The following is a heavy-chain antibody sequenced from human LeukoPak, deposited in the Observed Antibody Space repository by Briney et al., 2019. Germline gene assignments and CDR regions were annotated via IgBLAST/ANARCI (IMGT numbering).Heavy chain of an antibody. CDR1: GGTFSSYA. V-gene: IGHV1-69*05. Sequence: ASVKVSCKASGGTFSSYAISWVRQAPGQGLEWMGRIIPIFGTANYAQKFQGRVTITTDESTSTAYMELSSLRSEDTAVYYCAVYSSDWYGENYYFDYWGQGTLVTVSS. CDR3: AVYSSDWYGENYYFDY. CDR2: IIPIFGTA. J-gene: IGHJ4*02. D-gene: IGHD6-19*01.